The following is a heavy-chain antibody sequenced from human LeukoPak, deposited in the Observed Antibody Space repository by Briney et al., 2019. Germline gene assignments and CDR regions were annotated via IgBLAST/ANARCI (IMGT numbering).Heavy chain of an antibody. CDR2: IIPILGIG. CDR3: ARDPHCSGGSCYRI. D-gene: IGHD2-15*01. V-gene: IGHV1-69*04. CDR1: GGTFSSYT. Sequence: SVKVSCKASGGTFSSYTISWVRQAPGQGLEWMGRIIPILGIGNYAQKFQGRVTITADKSTSTAYMELSSLRSEDTAVYYCARDPHCSGGSCYRIWGQGTLVTVSS. J-gene: IGHJ4*02.